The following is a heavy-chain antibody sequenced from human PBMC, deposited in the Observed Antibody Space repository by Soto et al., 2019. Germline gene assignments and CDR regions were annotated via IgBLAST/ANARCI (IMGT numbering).Heavy chain of an antibody. CDR1: GFRFSVYS. CDR3: ASDHGNDYDILTGYWS. Sequence: PGGSLRLSCAASGFRFSVYSMNWVCQAPGRGLEWVSYISSSSFTIHYADSVEGRVTISVDTSKNQFSLKLSSVTAADTAVYYCASDHGNDYDILTGYWSWGQGTLVTVSS. CDR2: ISSSSFTI. J-gene: IGHJ4*02. D-gene: IGHD3-9*01. V-gene: IGHV3-48*01.